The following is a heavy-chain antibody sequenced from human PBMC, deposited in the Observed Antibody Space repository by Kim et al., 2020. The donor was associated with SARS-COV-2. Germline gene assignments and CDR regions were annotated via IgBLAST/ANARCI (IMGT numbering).Heavy chain of an antibody. CDR3: ARGQGGIWGNYYYGMDV. CDR1: GFTFSSYS. J-gene: IGHJ6*02. Sequence: GGSLRLSCAASGFTFSSYSMNWVRQAPGKGLEWVSSISSSSSYIYYADSVKGRFTISRDNAKNSLYLQMNSLRAEDTAVYYCARGQGGIWGNYYYGMDVWGQGTTVTVSS. V-gene: IGHV3-21*01. D-gene: IGHD3-10*01. CDR2: ISSSSSYI.